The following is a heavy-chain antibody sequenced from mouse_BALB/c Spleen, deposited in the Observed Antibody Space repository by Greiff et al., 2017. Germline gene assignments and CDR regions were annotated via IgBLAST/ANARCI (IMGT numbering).Heavy chain of an antibody. V-gene: IGHV5-15*02. CDR3: ARGWLPFPYYAMDY. D-gene: IGHD2-3*01. CDR2: ISNLAYSI. J-gene: IGHJ4*01. Sequence: EVQGVESGGGLVQPGGSRKLSCAASGFTFSDYGMAWVRQAPGKGPEWVAFISNLAYSIYYADTVTGRFTISKENAKNTLYLEMSSLRSEDTAMYYCARGWLPFPYYAMDYWGQGTSVTVSS. CDR1: GFTFSDYG.